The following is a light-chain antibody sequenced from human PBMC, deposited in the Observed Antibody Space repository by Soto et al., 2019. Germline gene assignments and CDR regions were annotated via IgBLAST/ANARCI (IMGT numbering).Light chain of an antibody. Sequence: IQMTQSPSTLSASVGDRVTITCRASQSISSWLAWYQQKPGKAPKLLIYDDSSLESGVPSRFSGSGSDTEFTLTINNLQPDDCATYHCQQYNRYSLTLGGGTKVEIK. CDR1: QSISSW. CDR3: QQYNRYSLT. V-gene: IGKV1-5*01. J-gene: IGKJ4*01. CDR2: DDS.